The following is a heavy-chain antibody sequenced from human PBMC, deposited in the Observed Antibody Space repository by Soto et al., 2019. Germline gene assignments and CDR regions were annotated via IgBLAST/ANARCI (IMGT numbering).Heavy chain of an antibody. CDR1: GYTFTSYG. Sequence: ASVKVSCKASGYTFTSYGISWVRQAPGQGLEWMGWISAYNGNTNYAQKLQGRVTMTTDTSTSTAYMELRSLRTDETAVDYCARETLVGYYDFWREYRREISRGGLWFDPWGQGTLVTVSS. J-gene: IGHJ5*02. D-gene: IGHD3-3*01. CDR3: ARETLVGYYDFWREYRREISRGGLWFDP. V-gene: IGHV1-18*01. CDR2: ISAYNGNT.